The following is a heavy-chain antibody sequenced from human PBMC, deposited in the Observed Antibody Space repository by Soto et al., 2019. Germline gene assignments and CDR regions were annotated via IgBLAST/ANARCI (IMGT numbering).Heavy chain of an antibody. V-gene: IGHV3-33*08. Sequence: GGSLRLSCAASGFTFSSHGMHWVRQAPGKGLEWVAVIRYDGSNKYYADSVKGRFTISRDNSKNTLYLQMNSLRAEDTAVYYCARDCTWRAVAGTFDYWGQGTLVTVSS. CDR3: ARDCTWRAVAGTFDY. CDR2: IRYDGSNK. J-gene: IGHJ4*02. CDR1: GFTFSSHG. D-gene: IGHD6-19*01.